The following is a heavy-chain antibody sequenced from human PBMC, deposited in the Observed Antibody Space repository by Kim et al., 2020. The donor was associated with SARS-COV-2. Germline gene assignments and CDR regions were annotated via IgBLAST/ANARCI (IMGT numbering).Heavy chain of an antibody. CDR2: MDPDGITI. J-gene: IGHJ4*02. Sequence: GGSLRLSCTVSGFTFSTYWMHWVRQAPGKGLVWVSRMDPDGITINYADSVKGRFTISRDNARNTLYLQMTSLRAEDTALYYCVRGTIVPAGTEYWGQGALVTVSS. CDR1: GFTFSTYW. CDR3: VRGTIVPAGTEY. D-gene: IGHD2-2*01. V-gene: IGHV3-74*01.